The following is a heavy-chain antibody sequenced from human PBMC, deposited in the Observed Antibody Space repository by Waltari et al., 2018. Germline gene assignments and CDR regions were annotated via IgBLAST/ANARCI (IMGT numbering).Heavy chain of an antibody. Sequence: EVQLVESGGGLVQPGRSLRLSCAASGFTFSSYWLTWVGQAPGKGLEWVANIKPDGSETNYVDSVEGRFTISRDNAKNSLYLQMNSLRAEDSAVYYCAREKFVVPANSWFDPWGQGTLVTVSS. CDR3: AREKFVVPANSWFDP. CDR1: GFTFSSYW. V-gene: IGHV3-7*01. J-gene: IGHJ5*02. D-gene: IGHD2-2*01. CDR2: IKPDGSET.